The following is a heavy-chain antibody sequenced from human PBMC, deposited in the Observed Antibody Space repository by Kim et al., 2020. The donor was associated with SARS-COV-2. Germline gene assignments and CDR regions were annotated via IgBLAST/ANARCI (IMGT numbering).Heavy chain of an antibody. CDR3: ARSIAARHFTIYYYYYGMDG. V-gene: IGHV1-46*01. J-gene: IGHJ6*02. D-gene: IGHD6-6*01. CDR1: GYTFTSYY. Sequence: ASVKVSCKASGYTFTSYYMHWVRQAPGQGLEWMGIINPSGGSTSYAQKFQGRVTMTRDTSTSTVYMELSSLRSEDTAVYYCARSIAARHFTIYYYYYGMDGWGQGTTVTVSS. CDR2: INPSGGST.